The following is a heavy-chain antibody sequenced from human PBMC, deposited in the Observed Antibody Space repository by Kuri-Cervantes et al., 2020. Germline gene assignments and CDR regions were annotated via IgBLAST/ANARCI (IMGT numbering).Heavy chain of an antibody. D-gene: IGHD3-22*01. CDR3: ARDPTLGMIVVVSDAFDI. Sequence: GESLKISCAASGFTFSSYSMNWVRQAPGKGLEWVSSISSSSSYIYYADSVKGRFTISRDNAKNSLYLQMNSLRAEDTAVYYCARDPTLGMIVVVSDAFDIWGQGTMVTVSS. J-gene: IGHJ3*02. V-gene: IGHV3-21*01. CDR2: ISSSSSYI. CDR1: GFTFSSYS.